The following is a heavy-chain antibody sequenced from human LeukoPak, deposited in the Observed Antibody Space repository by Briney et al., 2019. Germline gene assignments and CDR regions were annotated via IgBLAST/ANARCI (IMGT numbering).Heavy chain of an antibody. Sequence: ASVKVSCKASGGTFSSYAISWVRQAPGQGLEWMGGIIPIFGTANYAQKFQGRVTITADESTSTAYMELSSLRSEDTAVYYCARDRRGYCSSTSCSNWFDPWGQGTLVTVSS. CDR2: IIPIFGTA. J-gene: IGHJ5*02. V-gene: IGHV1-69*13. CDR1: GGTFSSYA. CDR3: ARDRRGYCSSTSCSNWFDP. D-gene: IGHD2-2*01.